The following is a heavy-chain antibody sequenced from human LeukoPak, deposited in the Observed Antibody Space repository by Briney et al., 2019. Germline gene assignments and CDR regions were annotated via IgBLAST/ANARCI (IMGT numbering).Heavy chain of an antibody. CDR1: GFTFRSYA. J-gene: IGHJ4*02. D-gene: IGHD1-26*01. Sequence: PGGSLRLSCAASGFTFRSYAMTWVRQAPGKGLEWVSAITIGITTYYAESVKGRFTISRDNSKNTLYLQMNSLRAEDTAVYYCARDSGSLGIDYWGQGTLVTVSS. V-gene: IGHV3-23*01. CDR2: ITIGITT. CDR3: ARDSGSLGIDY.